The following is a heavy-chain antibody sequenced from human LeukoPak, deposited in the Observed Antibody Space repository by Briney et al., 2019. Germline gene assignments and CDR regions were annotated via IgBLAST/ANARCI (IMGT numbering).Heavy chain of an antibody. J-gene: IGHJ5*02. D-gene: IGHD3/OR15-3a*01. CDR3: AYLRTPYYNDKWVDP. Sequence: GGSLRLSCAVSGFTITSWSMNWVRQAPGKGLEWLSYISSGGSPIYYADSVKGRFTISRDDAKNLVYLQMNSLRAEDTAVYYCAYLRTPYYNDKWVDPWGQGALVTVSS. V-gene: IGHV3-48*04. CDR1: GFTITSWS. CDR2: ISSGGSPI.